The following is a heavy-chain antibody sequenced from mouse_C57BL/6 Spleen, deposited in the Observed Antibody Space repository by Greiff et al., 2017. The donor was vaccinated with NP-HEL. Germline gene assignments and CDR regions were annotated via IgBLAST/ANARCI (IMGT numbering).Heavy chain of an antibody. V-gene: IGHV1-82*01. J-gene: IGHJ3*01. CDR1: GYAFSSSW. Sequence: QVQLQQSGPELVKPGASVKISCKASGYAFSSSWMNWVKQRPGKGLEWIGRIYPGDGDTNYNGKCKGKATLTADKSSSTAYMQLSSLTSEDSAVYFCARDYGGFAYWGQGTLVTVSA. D-gene: IGHD1-1*01. CDR3: ARDYGGFAY. CDR2: IYPGDGDT.